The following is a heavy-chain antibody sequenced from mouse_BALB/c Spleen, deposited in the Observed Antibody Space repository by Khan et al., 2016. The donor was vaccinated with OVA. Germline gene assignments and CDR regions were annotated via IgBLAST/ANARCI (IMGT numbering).Heavy chain of an antibody. CDR1: GDSITSCY. CDR2: MIYTCYT. J-gene: IGHJ3*01. D-gene: IGHD2-14*01. V-gene: IGHV3-8*02. Sequence: EVQLQESGPSLVKPSQTLSLTCSVTGDSITSCYWSWIRQFPGNKLEYMGHMIYTCYTDYNPSLKSRIATIRLTSKYQYYLQLATVTAEDSATYYCARSAYRYAFAYWGQGTLVTVSA. CDR3: ARSAYRYAFAY.